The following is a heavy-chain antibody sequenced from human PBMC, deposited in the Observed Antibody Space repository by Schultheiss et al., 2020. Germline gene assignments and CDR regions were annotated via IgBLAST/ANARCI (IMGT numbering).Heavy chain of an antibody. CDR3: ARGAISSSWYRSWFDP. V-gene: IGHV4-34*01. D-gene: IGHD6-13*01. CDR1: GGSFSGYY. Sequence: SETLSLTCAVYGGSFSGYYWSWIRQPPGKGLEWIGEINHSGSTNYNPSLKSRVTISVDTSKNQFSLKLSSVTAADTAVYYCARGAISSSWYRSWFDPWGQGTLVNGYS. CDR2: INHSGST. J-gene: IGHJ5*02.